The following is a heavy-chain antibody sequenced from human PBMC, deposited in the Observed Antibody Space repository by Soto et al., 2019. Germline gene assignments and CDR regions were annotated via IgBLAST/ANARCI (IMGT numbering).Heavy chain of an antibody. CDR2: TSSDGSNK. Sequence: QVQLVESGGGVVQPGRSLRLSCAASGFIFSNFALHWVRQAPGKGLEWVSVTSSDGSNKNYGDSVKGRFTISRDNSKNTLYLHMNSLRVDDTAVYYCARDKSVGGWLGELDFWRQGTLVTVSS. J-gene: IGHJ4*02. D-gene: IGHD6-19*01. V-gene: IGHV3-30-3*01. CDR3: ARDKSVGGWLGELDF. CDR1: GFIFSNFA.